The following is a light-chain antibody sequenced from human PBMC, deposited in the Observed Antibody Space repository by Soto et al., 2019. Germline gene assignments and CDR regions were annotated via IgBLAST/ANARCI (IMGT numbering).Light chain of an antibody. V-gene: IGKV3-15*01. CDR1: QSVSSN. CDR3: QQYNDWLYT. J-gene: IGKJ2*01. CDR2: DAS. Sequence: EIVMTQSPASQSVSPGERDTLSCRASQSVSSNLAWYQQQPGQTPRLLIYDASTRVFGIPARFSGSGSGTEFTLTISSLQSEDFAVYYCQQYNDWLYTFGQGTKLEIK.